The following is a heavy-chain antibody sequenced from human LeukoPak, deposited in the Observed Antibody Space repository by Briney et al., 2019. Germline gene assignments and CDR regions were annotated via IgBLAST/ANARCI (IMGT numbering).Heavy chain of an antibody. Sequence: PGGSLRLSCAASGFTFSSYAMHWVRQAPAKGVEWGAVISYDGGITNSTASVKGRFTISRDNSKNTLYLQLNSLRAEDAAVYYCARESTYYYASGSSGPHYFDYWGQGTLVTVSS. CDR3: ARESTYYYASGSSGPHYFDY. V-gene: IGHV3-30*10. CDR1: GFTFSSYA. CDR2: ISYDGGIT. J-gene: IGHJ4*02. D-gene: IGHD3-10*01.